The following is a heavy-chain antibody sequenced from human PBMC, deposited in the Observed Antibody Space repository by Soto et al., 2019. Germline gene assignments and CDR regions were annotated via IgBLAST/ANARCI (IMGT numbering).Heavy chain of an antibody. CDR1: GGSISSVGYH. CDR3: ARGLPYDSSGYWGVDAFDI. Sequence: PSETLSLTCTVSGGSISSVGYHWSWIRQHPGKGVEWIGYIYYSGSTYYNPSLKSRVTISVDTSKNQFSLKLSSVTAADTAVYYCARGLPYDSSGYWGVDAFDIWGQGTMVS. J-gene: IGHJ3*02. D-gene: IGHD3-22*01. CDR2: IYYSGST. V-gene: IGHV4-31*03.